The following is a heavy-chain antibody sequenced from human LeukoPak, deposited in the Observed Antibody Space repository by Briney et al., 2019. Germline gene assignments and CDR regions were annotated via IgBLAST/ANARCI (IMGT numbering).Heavy chain of an antibody. Sequence: GGSLRLSCAASGFTFSSYSMNWVRQAPGKGLEWVSSISSSSSYIYYADSVKGRFTISRDNAKKSLYLQMNSLRAEDTAVYYCARATTYDILSGFSDYWGQGTLVTVSS. CDR3: ARATTYDILSGFSDY. V-gene: IGHV3-21*01. J-gene: IGHJ4*02. CDR1: GFTFSSYS. D-gene: IGHD3-9*01. CDR2: ISSSSSYI.